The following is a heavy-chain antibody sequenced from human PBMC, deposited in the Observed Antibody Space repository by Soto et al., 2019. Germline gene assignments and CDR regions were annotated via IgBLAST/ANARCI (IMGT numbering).Heavy chain of an antibody. Sequence: QVQLVQSGAEVKKPGASVKVSCKASGYTFTGYYMHWVRQAPGQGLEWMGCINPNSGGTNYAQKFQGWVTMTRDTSISTAYMELSRLRSDDTAVYYCARAGREYSSSSYYYYYGMDVWGQGTTVTVSS. CDR3: ARAGREYSSSSYYYYYGMDV. CDR2: INPNSGGT. D-gene: IGHD6-6*01. CDR1: GYTFTGYY. V-gene: IGHV1-2*04. J-gene: IGHJ6*02.